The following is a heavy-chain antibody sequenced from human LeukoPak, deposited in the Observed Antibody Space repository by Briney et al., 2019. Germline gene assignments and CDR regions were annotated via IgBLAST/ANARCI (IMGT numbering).Heavy chain of an antibody. CDR2: ISSTSIYI. J-gene: IGHJ2*01. Sequence: GKSLRLSCEASGFRGLSSFSSFAMHWVRQAPGKGLEWVSSISSTSIYIYYADSVKGRFTISRDNAKNSLYLQMNSLRAEDTAVYYCARDSSSPYWYFNLWGRGTLVTVSS. V-gene: IGHV3-21*01. CDR1: GFRGLSSFSSFA. CDR3: ARDSSSPYWYFNL.